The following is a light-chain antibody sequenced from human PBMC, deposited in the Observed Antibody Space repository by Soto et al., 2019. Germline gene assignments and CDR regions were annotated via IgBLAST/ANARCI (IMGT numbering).Light chain of an antibody. CDR3: ISYTRRSAPNYV. Sequence: QSALTQPASVSGSPGQSITISCTGTSSDVGGYNSVSWYQQHPGKAPKLMIYDVTNRPSGISNRFSGSKSGNTASLTISGLQAEDEADYYCISYTRRSAPNYVFGTGTKLTVL. CDR1: SSDVGGYNS. V-gene: IGLV2-14*03. J-gene: IGLJ1*01. CDR2: DVT.